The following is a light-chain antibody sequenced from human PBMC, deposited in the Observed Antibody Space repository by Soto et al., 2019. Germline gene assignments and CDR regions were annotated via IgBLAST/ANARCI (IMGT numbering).Light chain of an antibody. CDR2: GAS. CDR3: QQYSNRPLT. CDR1: HSVSSN. Sequence: EIVMTQSPATLSVSPGERATLSCRASHSVSSNLAWYQQKPGQAPRLLIYGASTRATGIPGRFSGTGSGTEFTLTISGLQSEDFAIYYCQQYSNRPLTFGGGTKVEIK. J-gene: IGKJ4*01. V-gene: IGKV3-15*01.